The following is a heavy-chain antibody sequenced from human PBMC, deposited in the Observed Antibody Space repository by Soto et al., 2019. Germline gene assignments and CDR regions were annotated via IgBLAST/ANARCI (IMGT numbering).Heavy chain of an antibody. CDR1: GFTFSSYA. CDR3: ATLPGCIGSGGSCYSGNDAFDI. V-gene: IGHV3-23*01. D-gene: IGHD2-15*01. Sequence: PGGSLRLSCAASGFTFSSYAMSWFRQAPGKGLEWVSAISGSGGSTYYADSVKGRFTISRDNSKNTLYLQMNSLRAEDTAVYYCATLPGCIGSGGSCYSGNDAFDIWGQGTMVTVSS. CDR2: ISGSGGST. J-gene: IGHJ3*02.